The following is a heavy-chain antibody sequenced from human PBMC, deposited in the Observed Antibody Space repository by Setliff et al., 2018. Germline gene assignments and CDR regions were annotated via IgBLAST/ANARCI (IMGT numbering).Heavy chain of an antibody. CDR2: IYYSGST. D-gene: IGHD2-21*02. V-gene: IGHV4-59*08. J-gene: IGHJ4*02. Sequence: PSETLSLTCTVSGGSISSHYWSWIRQPPGKGLEWSGYIYYSGSTNSDPSLKSRVTISVDPSKNQSTLLLNSVTATDTAVYYCARGRLLYVGDSHYFDIWGQGTLVTVSS. CDR1: GGSISSHY. CDR3: ARGRLLYVGDSHYFDI.